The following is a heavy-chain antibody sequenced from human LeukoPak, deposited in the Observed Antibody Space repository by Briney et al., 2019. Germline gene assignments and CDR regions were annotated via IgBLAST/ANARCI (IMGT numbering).Heavy chain of an antibody. J-gene: IGHJ4*02. Sequence: GRSLRLSCAASGFTFSSYAMHWVRQAPGKGLEWVAVISYDGSNKYYADSVKGRFTISRDNSKNTLYLQMNSLRAEDTAAYYCARSSSWYGSSWGQGTLVTVSS. CDR2: ISYDGSNK. CDR1: GFTFSSYA. CDR3: ARSSSWYGSS. D-gene: IGHD6-13*01. V-gene: IGHV3-30*04.